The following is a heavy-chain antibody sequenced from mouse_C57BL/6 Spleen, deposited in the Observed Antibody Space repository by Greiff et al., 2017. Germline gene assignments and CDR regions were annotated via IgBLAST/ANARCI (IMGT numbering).Heavy chain of an antibody. J-gene: IGHJ4*01. Sequence: EVQLQQSGAELVRPGASVKLSCTASGFNIKDDYMHWVKQRPEQGLEWIGWIDPENGDTEYASQFQGKATITADTSSNTAYLQLSSLTSEDTAVYYCTTEADSNYPVSYYYAMDYWGQGTSVTVSS. D-gene: IGHD2-5*01. CDR1: GFNIKDDY. CDR3: TTEADSNYPVSYYYAMDY. V-gene: IGHV14-4*01. CDR2: IDPENGDT.